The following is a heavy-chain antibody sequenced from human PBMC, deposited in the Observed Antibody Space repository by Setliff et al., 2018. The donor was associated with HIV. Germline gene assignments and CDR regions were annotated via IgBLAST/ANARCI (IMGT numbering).Heavy chain of an antibody. CDR1: GYSISNGYY. V-gene: IGHV4-38-2*02. D-gene: IGHD3-22*01. CDR2: IYQTGSI. J-gene: IGHJ4*02. CDR3: ARQAWHSGRNGYFVDY. Sequence: SETLSLTCSVSGYSISNGYYWGWFRQSPGKGLEWIATIYQTGSIYYNPSLQNRVTLLLDMSKNQISLKLSSATAADTAVYYCARQAWHSGRNGYFVDYWGQGMLVTVSS.